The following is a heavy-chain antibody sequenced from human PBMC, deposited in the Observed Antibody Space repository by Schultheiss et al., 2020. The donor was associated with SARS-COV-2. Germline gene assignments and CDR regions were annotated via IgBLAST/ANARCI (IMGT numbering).Heavy chain of an antibody. J-gene: IGHJ3*02. CDR1: GGSISSGSYY. Sequence: SQTLSLTCTVSGGSISSGSYYWSWIRQPAGKGLEWNGRIYTSGSTNYNPSLKSRVTMSEDTSKNQFFLKLSSVTAADAAVYYYAKVTNNPIWGQGTMVTVSS. CDR2: IYTSGST. V-gene: IGHV4-61*02. D-gene: IGHD1-14*01. CDR3: AKVTNNPI.